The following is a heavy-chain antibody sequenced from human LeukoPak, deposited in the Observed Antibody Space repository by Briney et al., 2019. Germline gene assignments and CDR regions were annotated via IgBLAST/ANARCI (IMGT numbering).Heavy chain of an antibody. CDR3: ARVDRDILTGYYWSGYYYYYMDV. V-gene: IGHV4-59*01. Sequence: PSETLSLTCTVSGGSISSYYWSWIRQPPGKGLEWIGYIYYCGSTNYNPSLKRRVTISVDASNNQFSLKLSSVTAADTAVYYCARVDRDILTGYYWSGYYYYYMDVWGKGTTVTISS. CDR2: IYYCGST. D-gene: IGHD3-9*01. CDR1: GGSISSYY. J-gene: IGHJ6*03.